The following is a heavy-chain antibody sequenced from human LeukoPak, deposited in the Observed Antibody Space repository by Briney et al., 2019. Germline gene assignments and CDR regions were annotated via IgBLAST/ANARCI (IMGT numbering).Heavy chain of an antibody. CDR2: ISSSSSYI. V-gene: IGHV3-21*01. J-gene: IGHJ4*02. D-gene: IGHD2-2*01. Sequence: GGSLRLSCAASGFTFSSYSTNWVRQAPGKGLEWVSSISSSSSYIYYADSVKGRFTISRDNAKNSLYLQMNSLRAEDTAVYYCARDGGSSTSTYFDYWGQGTLVTVSS. CDR1: GFTFSSYS. CDR3: ARDGGSSTSTYFDY.